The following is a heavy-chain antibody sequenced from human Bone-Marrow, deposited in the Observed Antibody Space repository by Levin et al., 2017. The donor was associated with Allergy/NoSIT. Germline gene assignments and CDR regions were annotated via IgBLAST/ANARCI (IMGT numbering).Heavy chain of an antibody. CDR3: SKSRSSGFYSSPHDAFDF. CDR2: TSGGAAGT. V-gene: IGHV3-23*01. D-gene: IGHD3-22*01. CDR1: GFSFGSYG. J-gene: IGHJ3*01. Sequence: GGSLRLSCAASGFSFGSYGMSWVRQAPGKGLEWVSGLSGSGEWVSGTSGGAAGTYYADSVKGRFTISRDNYNKMVYLQMNTLRVEDTAIYYCSKSRSSGFYSSPHDAFDFWGQGTMVTVSA.